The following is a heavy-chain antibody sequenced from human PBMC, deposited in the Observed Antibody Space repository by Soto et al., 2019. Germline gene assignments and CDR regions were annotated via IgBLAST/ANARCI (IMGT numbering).Heavy chain of an antibody. CDR2: ISAYNGNT. J-gene: IGHJ6*02. Sequence: EASVKVSCKASGYTFTSYGISWVRQAPGQGLEWMGWISAYNGNTNYAQKLQGRVTMTTDTSTSTAYMELRSLRSDDTAVYYCARDVGSIRFLEWLFAPGLDVWGQGTTVTVSS. CDR3: ARDVGSIRFLEWLFAPGLDV. CDR1: GYTFTSYG. D-gene: IGHD3-3*01. V-gene: IGHV1-18*04.